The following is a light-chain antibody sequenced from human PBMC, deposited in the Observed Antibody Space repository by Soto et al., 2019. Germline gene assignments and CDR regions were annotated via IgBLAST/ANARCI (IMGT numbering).Light chain of an antibody. V-gene: IGKV4-1*01. CDR2: WAS. CDR3: QQYGSSLFT. CDR1: QSLLSSSNNKNS. J-gene: IGKJ3*01. Sequence: DIVMTQSPDSLAVSLGERATINCKSSQSLLSSSNNKNSLAWYQQKPGQPPKLLIYWASTRESGVPDRFRGSGSATDFTLTITRLEPEDFAVYYCQQYGSSLFTFGPGTKVDIK.